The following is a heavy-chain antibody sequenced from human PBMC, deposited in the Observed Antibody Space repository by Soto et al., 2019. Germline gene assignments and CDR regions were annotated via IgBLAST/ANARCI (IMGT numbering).Heavy chain of an antibody. Sequence: QVQLVQSGADVQRPGSSVRVSCKASGDTFNFYSSNWVRQAPGLGLQWMGGINPILSMSNYAPRFQGRVTMTADKSTSTAYMELSSLRSEDTAMYYCATSYGSGYRAFDSWGQGALVTVSS. CDR2: INPILSMS. J-gene: IGHJ4*02. V-gene: IGHV1-69*02. CDR3: ATSYGSGYRAFDS. CDR1: GDTFNFYS. D-gene: IGHD3-10*01.